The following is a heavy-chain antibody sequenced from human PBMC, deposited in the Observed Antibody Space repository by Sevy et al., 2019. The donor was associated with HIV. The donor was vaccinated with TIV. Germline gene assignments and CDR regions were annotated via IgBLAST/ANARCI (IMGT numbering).Heavy chain of an antibody. Sequence: GGSLRLSCVASGFTFDTYSMNGVRQAPWKGLEWVSFISGSRNYIYYADSVKGRFTVSRDNAKNSLYLQMNRVRAEDTAVYYCAKRLVSWDGMDVWGQGTTVTVSS. CDR2: ISGSRNYI. J-gene: IGHJ6*02. D-gene: IGHD1-26*01. CDR1: GFTFDTYS. CDR3: AKRLVSWDGMDV. V-gene: IGHV3-21*01.